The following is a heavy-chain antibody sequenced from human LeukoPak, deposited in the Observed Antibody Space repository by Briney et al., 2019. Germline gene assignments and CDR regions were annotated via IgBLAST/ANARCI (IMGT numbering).Heavy chain of an antibody. V-gene: IGHV4-59*11. CDR2: IYYSGST. D-gene: IGHD5-18*01. J-gene: IGHJ4*02. CDR1: GGSISSHY. CDR3: ARGRIDTAIFDY. Sequence: SETQSLTCTVSGGSISSHYWSWIRQPPGKGLEWIGYIYYSGSTNYNPSLKSRVTISVDTSKNQFSLKLSSVTAADTAVYYCARGRIDTAIFDYWGQGTLVTVSS.